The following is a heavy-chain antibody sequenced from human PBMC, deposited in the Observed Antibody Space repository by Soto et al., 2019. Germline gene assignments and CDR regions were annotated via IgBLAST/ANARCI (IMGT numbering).Heavy chain of an antibody. Sequence: EVQLLESGGGLVQPGGSLRLSCAASGFTFSSYAMSWVRQAPGKGLEWVSAISGSGGSTYYADSVKGRFTISRDNSKHTLYLQMNSLRAQDTAVYDCAKHGGAIVARLISNNFDYWGQGTLVTISS. V-gene: IGHV3-23*01. CDR2: ISGSGGST. J-gene: IGHJ4*02. CDR3: AKHGGAIVARLISNNFDY. CDR1: GFTFSSYA. D-gene: IGHD5-12*01.